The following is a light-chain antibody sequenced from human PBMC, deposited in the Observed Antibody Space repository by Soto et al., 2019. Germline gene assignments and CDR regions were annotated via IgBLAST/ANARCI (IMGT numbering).Light chain of an antibody. CDR3: QQRYSTPS. CDR1: QSISSY. CDR2: AAS. V-gene: IGKV1-39*01. J-gene: IGKJ3*01. Sequence: DIQMTQSPSSLSASVGDRVTITCRASQSISSYLNWYQQKPGKAPKLLIYAASSLQSGVPSRFSGSGSGTDFTLTISSLQTEAFHTYYCQQRYSTPSFGPATKVDIK.